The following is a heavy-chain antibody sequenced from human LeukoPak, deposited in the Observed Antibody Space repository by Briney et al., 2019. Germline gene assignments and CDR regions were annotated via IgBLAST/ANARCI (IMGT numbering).Heavy chain of an antibody. V-gene: IGHV3-7*01. Sequence: PGGSLRLSCAASGFTFSSYWMSWVRQAPGKGLEWVANIKQDGSEKYYVDSVKGRFTISRDNVKNSLYLQMNSLRAEDTAVYYCARDLGQYYDTSDNWFDPWGQGTLVTVSS. CDR1: GFTFSSYW. D-gene: IGHD3-22*01. CDR2: IKQDGSEK. CDR3: ARDLGQYYDTSDNWFDP. J-gene: IGHJ5*02.